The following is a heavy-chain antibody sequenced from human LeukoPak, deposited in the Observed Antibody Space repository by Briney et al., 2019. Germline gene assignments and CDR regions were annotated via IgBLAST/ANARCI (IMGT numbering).Heavy chain of an antibody. J-gene: IGHJ4*02. CDR1: GGTFSSYA. CDR2: IIPIFGTA. Sequence: SVKVSCKASGGTFSSYAISWVRQAPGQGLEWMGGIIPIFGTANYAQKFQGRVTITADESTSTAYMELSSLRSEDTAVYYCARARTYDQYQLPPDYWGQGTLVTVSS. CDR3: ARARTYDQYQLPPDY. V-gene: IGHV1-69*13. D-gene: IGHD2-2*01.